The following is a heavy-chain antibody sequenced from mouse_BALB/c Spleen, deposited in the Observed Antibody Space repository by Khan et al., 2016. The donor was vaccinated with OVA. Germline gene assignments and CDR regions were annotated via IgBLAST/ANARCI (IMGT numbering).Heavy chain of an antibody. V-gene: IGHV4-1*02. CDR1: GFAFSRYW. CDR2: INPDSSTI. J-gene: IGHJ3*01. D-gene: IGHD1-1*01. Sequence: EVKLLESGGGLVQPGGSLKLSCAASGFAFSRYWMSWVRQAPGKGLEWIGEINPDSSTINYTPSLKDKFIISRDNAKNTLYLRMSKVRSEDTARDYCARCSYYGLLLYWGQGTLVTVSA. CDR3: ARCSYYGLLLY.